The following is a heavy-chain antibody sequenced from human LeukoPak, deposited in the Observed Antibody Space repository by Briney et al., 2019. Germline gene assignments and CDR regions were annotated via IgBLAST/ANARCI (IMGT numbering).Heavy chain of an antibody. J-gene: IGHJ3*02. D-gene: IGHD2-2*01. CDR1: GFTFHDYA. Sequence: PGGSLRLSCAASGFTFHDYAMHWVRQAPGKGLEWVSGISWNSGSVGYADSVKGRFTISRDNAKSSLYLQMNSLRAGDTAVYYCARAQYCSSTSCYAAFDIWGQGTMVTVSS. CDR3: ARAQYCSSTSCYAAFDI. CDR2: ISWNSGSV. V-gene: IGHV3-9*01.